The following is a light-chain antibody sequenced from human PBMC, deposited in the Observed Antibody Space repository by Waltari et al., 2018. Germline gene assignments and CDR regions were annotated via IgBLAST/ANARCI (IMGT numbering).Light chain of an antibody. Sequence: EIVLTQSPGPLSVSPGETATLSCRASQAVSNYLGWYQQNPGQPPRLLINDASNRAPGVPARFSGSGSGTDFTLTISSLEPEDFGVYYCQQRVSWPVTFGQGTKLEIK. CDR3: QQRVSWPVT. CDR1: QAVSNY. V-gene: IGKV3-11*01. CDR2: DAS. J-gene: IGKJ2*01.